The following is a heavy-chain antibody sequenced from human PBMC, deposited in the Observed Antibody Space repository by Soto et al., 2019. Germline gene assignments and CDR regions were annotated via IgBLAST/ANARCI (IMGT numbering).Heavy chain of an antibody. CDR2: INTYNGVT. CDR1: GYIFTDFG. V-gene: IGHV1-18*01. J-gene: IGHJ4*02. Sequence: QVQMVQSGGEVKKPGASVKVSCQTSGYIFTDFGISWVRQAPGQGLEWMGWINTYNGVTNNAQNFQARVTMTTDISTTTAHMELRSLTPDDTAVYYCARDRQNYVSFDDWCQGTLVSVTS. CDR3: ARDRQNYVSFDD. D-gene: IGHD1-7*01.